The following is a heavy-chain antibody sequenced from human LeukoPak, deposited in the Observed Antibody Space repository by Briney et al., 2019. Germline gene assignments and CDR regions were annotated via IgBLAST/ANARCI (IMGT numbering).Heavy chain of an antibody. J-gene: IGHJ4*02. CDR3: ARMRDDYGLN. D-gene: IGHD4-17*01. CDR2: IILIFGTA. Sequence: SVKVSCKASGGTFSSYAISWVRQAPGQGLEWMGRIILIFGTANYAQKFQGRVSITTDESTSTAYMELSSLRSEDTAVYYCARMRDDYGLNWGQGTLVTVSS. CDR1: GGTFSSYA. V-gene: IGHV1-69*05.